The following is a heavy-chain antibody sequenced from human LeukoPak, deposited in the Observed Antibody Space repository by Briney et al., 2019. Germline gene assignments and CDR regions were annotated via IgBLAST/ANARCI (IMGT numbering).Heavy chain of an antibody. Sequence: PGGSLRLSCAASGFTFSSYGMHWVRQAPGKGLEWVAVISYDGSNKYYADSVKGRFTISRDNSKDTLYLQMNSLRAEDTAVYYCAKNLYSGTYPTEVDSWGQGTLVTVSS. CDR1: GFTFSSYG. CDR3: AKNLYSGTYPTEVDS. V-gene: IGHV3-30*18. CDR2: ISYDGSNK. J-gene: IGHJ4*02. D-gene: IGHD5-12*01.